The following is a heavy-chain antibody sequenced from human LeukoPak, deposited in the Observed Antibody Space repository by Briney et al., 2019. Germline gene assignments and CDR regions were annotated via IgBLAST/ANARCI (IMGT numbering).Heavy chain of an antibody. D-gene: IGHD6-6*01. CDR2: IYTSGST. Sequence: PSETLSLTCAVYGGSFSGYYWSWIRQPAGKGLEWIGRIYTSGSTNYNPSLKSRVTMSVDTSKNQFSLKLSSVTAADTAVYYCARDRGDSSSSPFDYWGQGTLVTVSS. CDR1: GGSFSGYY. V-gene: IGHV4-4*07. J-gene: IGHJ4*02. CDR3: ARDRGDSSSSPFDY.